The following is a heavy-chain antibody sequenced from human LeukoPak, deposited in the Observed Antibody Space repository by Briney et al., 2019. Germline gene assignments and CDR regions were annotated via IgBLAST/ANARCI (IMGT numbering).Heavy chain of an antibody. D-gene: IGHD3-10*02. J-gene: IGHJ4*02. CDR2: ISSSGSTI. CDR1: GFTFSNYE. Sequence: GGSLRLSCAASGFTFSNYEMNWVRKAPGKGLEWVSYISSSGSTIYYADSVKGRFTISRDNAKNSLYLQMNSLRAEDTAVYYCARMLGQLDYWGQGTLVTVSS. CDR3: ARMLGQLDY. V-gene: IGHV3-48*03.